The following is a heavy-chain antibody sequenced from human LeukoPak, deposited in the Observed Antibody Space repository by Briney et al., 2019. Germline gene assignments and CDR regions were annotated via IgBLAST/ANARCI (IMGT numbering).Heavy chain of an antibody. V-gene: IGHV4-39*01. Sequence: PSETLSLTCTVSGVSISSSYSYWGWIRQPPGMGLEWIGSIYYTGNTYYNASLKSQVSISIDTSKNQFSLKLTSVTAADTAVYYCARQTGSGLFILPGGQGTPVTVSP. CDR2: IYYTGNT. D-gene: IGHD3/OR15-3a*01. CDR3: ARQTGSGLFILP. J-gene: IGHJ4*02. CDR1: GVSISSSYSY.